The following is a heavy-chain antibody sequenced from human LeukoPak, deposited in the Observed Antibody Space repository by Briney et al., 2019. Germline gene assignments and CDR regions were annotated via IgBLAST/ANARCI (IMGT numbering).Heavy chain of an antibody. V-gene: IGHV4-59*12. Sequence: PSETLSLTCTVSSSSITNYYCSWFRQPPGKWMGWDGYIYYSGSTNYNPSRKSRVTMSVDMSKNQFSLKLSSVTAADTAVYYCAREEITMVRGVIIKLIDYWGQGTLVTVSS. CDR3: AREEITMVRGVIIKLIDY. J-gene: IGHJ4*02. CDR1: SSSITNYY. D-gene: IGHD3-10*01. CDR2: IYYSGST.